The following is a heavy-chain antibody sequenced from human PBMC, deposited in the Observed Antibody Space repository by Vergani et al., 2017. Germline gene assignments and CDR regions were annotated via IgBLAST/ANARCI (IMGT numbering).Heavy chain of an antibody. CDR2: INTNTGNP. Sequence: QVQLVQSGSELKKPGASVKVSCKASGSTFTSYAMNWVRQAPGQGLEWMGWINTNTGNPTYAQGFTGRFVFSLDTSVSTAYLQISSLKAEDTAVYYCARDGGFCSSTSCPWYYYGMDVWGQGTTVTVSS. CDR1: GSTFTSYA. V-gene: IGHV7-4-1*02. CDR3: ARDGGFCSSTSCPWYYYGMDV. J-gene: IGHJ6*02. D-gene: IGHD2-2*01.